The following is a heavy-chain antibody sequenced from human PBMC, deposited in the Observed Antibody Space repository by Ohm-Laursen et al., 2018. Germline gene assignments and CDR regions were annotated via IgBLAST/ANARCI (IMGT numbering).Heavy chain of an antibody. J-gene: IGHJ6*02. CDR2: ISSSSSYI. CDR3: ARGCSGWSGWLDV. D-gene: IGHD6-19*01. Sequence: GSLRLSCTASGFTFSSYSMNWVRQAPGKGLEWVSSISSSSSYIYYADSVKGRFTISRDNAKNSLYLQMNSLRAEDTAVYYCARGCSGWSGWLDVWGQGTTVTVSS. V-gene: IGHV3-21*01. CDR1: GFTFSSYS.